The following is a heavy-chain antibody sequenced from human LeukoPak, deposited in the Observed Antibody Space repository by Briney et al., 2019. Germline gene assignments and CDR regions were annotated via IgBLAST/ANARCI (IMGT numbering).Heavy chain of an antibody. CDR3: ARDPCSGGSCYSQWFDP. D-gene: IGHD2-15*01. J-gene: IGHJ5*02. V-gene: IGHV3-74*01. CDR1: GFTFSSYW. Sequence: PGGSLRLSCAASGFTFSSYWMHWVRQAPGKGLVWVSSINSDGSSTSYADSVKGRFTISRDNAKNTLYLQMNSLRAEDTAVYYCARDPCSGGSCYSQWFDPWGQGTLVTVSS. CDR2: INSDGSST.